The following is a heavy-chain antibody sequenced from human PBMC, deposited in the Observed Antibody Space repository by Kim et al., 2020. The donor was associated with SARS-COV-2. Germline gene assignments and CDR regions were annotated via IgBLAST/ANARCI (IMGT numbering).Heavy chain of an antibody. D-gene: IGHD3-10*01. CDR3: ARGGLWFGELLWEYYFDY. J-gene: IGHJ4*01. Sequence: SETLSLTCTVSGGSISSYYWSWIRQPPGKGLEWIGYIYYSGGTNYNPSLKSRVTISVDTSKNQFSLKLSSVTAADTAVYYCARGGLWFGELLWEYYFDY. V-gene: IGHV4-59*01. CDR1: GGSISSYY. CDR2: IYYSGGT.